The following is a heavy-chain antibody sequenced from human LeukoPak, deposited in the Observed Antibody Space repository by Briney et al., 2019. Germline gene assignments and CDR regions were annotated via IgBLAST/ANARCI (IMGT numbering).Heavy chain of an antibody. CDR3: VRSLRSADF. Sequence: GGSLRLSCAASGVTLSSYAMSWARQAPGKGLEWVSGISSSGSGGNTYYADSVKGRFTISRDNAKNTLFLQMDSLRPEDTAVYYCVRSLRSADFWGQGTLVTVSS. CDR1: GVTLSSYA. V-gene: IGHV3-23*01. CDR2: ISSSGSGGNT. J-gene: IGHJ4*02.